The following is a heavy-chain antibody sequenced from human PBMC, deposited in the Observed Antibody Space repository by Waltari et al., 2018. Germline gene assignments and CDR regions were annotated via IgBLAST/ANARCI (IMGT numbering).Heavy chain of an antibody. J-gene: IGHJ3*02. CDR3: AKERSTRDAFDI. V-gene: IGHV3-30*18. Sequence: QVQLVESGGGVVQPGRSLRLSCAASGFTFSSYGMHWVRQAPGKGLGWVAVIWYDGSNKYYADSVKGRFTISRDNSKNTLYLQMNSLRAEDTAMYYCAKERSTRDAFDIWGQGTMVTVSS. CDR2: IWYDGSNK. CDR1: GFTFSSYG.